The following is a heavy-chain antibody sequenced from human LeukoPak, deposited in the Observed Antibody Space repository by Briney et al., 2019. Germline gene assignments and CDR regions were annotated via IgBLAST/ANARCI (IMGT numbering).Heavy chain of an antibody. V-gene: IGHV1-18*01. CDR2: INSYNGNT. D-gene: IGHD3-10*01. CDR3: ARVVRGVKTYYFDY. J-gene: IGHJ4*02. CDR1: GGTFSSYA. Sequence: ASVKVSCKASGGTFSSYAISWVRQAPGQGLEWMGWINSYNGNTNYAQKLQGRVTMTTDTSTSTAYMELRSLRSDDTAVYYCARVVRGVKTYYFDYWGQGTLVTVSS.